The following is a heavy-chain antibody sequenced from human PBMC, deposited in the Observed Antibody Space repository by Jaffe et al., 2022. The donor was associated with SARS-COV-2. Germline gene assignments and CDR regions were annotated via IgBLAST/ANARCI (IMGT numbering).Heavy chain of an antibody. V-gene: IGHV6-1*01. CDR3: ARVRPQGIAAAGKFYYYGMDV. J-gene: IGHJ6*02. CDR2: TYYRSKWYN. D-gene: IGHD6-13*01. Sequence: QVQLQQSGPGLVKPSQTLSLTCAISGDSVSSNSAAWNWIRQSPSRGLEWLGRTYYRSKWYNDYAVSVKSRITINPDTSKNQFSLQLNSVTPEDTAVYYCARVRPQGIAAAGKFYYYGMDVWGQGTTVTVSS. CDR1: GDSVSSNSAA.